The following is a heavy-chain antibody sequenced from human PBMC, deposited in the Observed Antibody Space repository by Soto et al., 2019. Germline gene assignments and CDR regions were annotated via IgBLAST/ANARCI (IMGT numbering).Heavy chain of an antibody. V-gene: IGHV1-58*01. J-gene: IGHJ4*02. CDR3: AAGGDYDRSGYSAD. CDR1: GFTFTSSA. Sequence: SVKVSCKASGFTFTSSAVQWVRQARGQRLEWIGWIVVGSGNTNYAQKFQERVTITRDMSTSTAYMELSSLRSEDTAVYYCAAGGDYDRSGYSADWGQGTLVTVS. CDR2: IVVGSGNT. D-gene: IGHD3-22*01.